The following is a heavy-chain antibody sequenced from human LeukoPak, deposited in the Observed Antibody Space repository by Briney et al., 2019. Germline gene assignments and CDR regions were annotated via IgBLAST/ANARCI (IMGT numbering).Heavy chain of an antibody. V-gene: IGHV3-21*01. J-gene: IGHJ4*02. D-gene: IGHD2-2*01. CDR1: GFTFSSYS. CDR3: ARDPTHLSVPVGGNY. Sequence: NPGGSLRLSCAASGFTFSSYSMNWVRQAPGKGLEWVSSISSSSSYIYYADSVKGRFTISRDNAKNSLYLQMNSLRAEDMAVYYCARDPTHLSVPVGGNYWGQGTLVTVSS. CDR2: ISSSSSYI.